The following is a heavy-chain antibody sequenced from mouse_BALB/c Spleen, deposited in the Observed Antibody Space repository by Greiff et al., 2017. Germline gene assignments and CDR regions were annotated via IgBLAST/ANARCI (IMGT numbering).Heavy chain of an antibody. CDR1: GYTFTSYW. J-gene: IGHJ2*01. D-gene: IGHD1-3*01. CDR3: AIKYYFDY. V-gene: IGHV1-7*01. Sequence: VQLQQSGAELAKPGASVKMSCKASGYTFTSYWMHWVKQRPGQGLEWIGYINPSTGYTEYNQKFKDKATLTADKSSSTAYMQLSSLTSEDSAVYYCAIKYYFDYWGQGTTLTVSS. CDR2: INPSTGYT.